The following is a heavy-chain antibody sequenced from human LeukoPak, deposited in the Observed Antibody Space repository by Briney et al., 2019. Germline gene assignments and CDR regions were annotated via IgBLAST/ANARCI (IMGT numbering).Heavy chain of an antibody. CDR1: GGSISSSSYY. J-gene: IGHJ5*02. D-gene: IGHD2-15*01. Sequence: SETLSLTCTVSGGSISSSSYYWGWIRQPPGKGLEWIGSIYYSGSTYYNPSLKSRVTISVDTSKNQFSLKLSSVTAADTAVYYCARQDIVVVVAAIDWFDPWGQGTLVTVSS. CDR2: IYYSGST. V-gene: IGHV4-39*01. CDR3: ARQDIVVVVAAIDWFDP.